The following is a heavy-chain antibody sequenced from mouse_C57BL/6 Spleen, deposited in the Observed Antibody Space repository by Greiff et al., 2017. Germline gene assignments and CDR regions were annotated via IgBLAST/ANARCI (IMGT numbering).Heavy chain of an antibody. Sequence: DVKLVESGGGLVKPGGSLKLSCAASGFTFSSYAMSWVRQTPEKRLEWVATISDGGSYTYYPDNVKGRFTISRDNAKNNLYLQMSHLKSEDTAMYYCARENYYGSSYVSPFDDWGQGTTRTVSS. D-gene: IGHD1-1*01. CDR1: GFTFSSYA. J-gene: IGHJ2*01. CDR3: ARENYYGSSYVSPFDD. V-gene: IGHV5-4*01. CDR2: ISDGGSYT.